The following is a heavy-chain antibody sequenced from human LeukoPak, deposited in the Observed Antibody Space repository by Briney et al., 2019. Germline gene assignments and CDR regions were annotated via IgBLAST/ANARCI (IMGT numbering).Heavy chain of an antibody. Sequence: GGSLRLSCAASGFTFSSYAMSWVCQAPGKGLEWVSVISGSGDSTYYADSVKGRFTISRDNSKNTLYLQMNSLRAEDTAVYYCAKETTYSFVDYWGQGTLVTVSS. CDR2: ISGSGDST. CDR3: AKETTYSFVDY. CDR1: GFTFSSYA. V-gene: IGHV3-23*01. D-gene: IGHD1-1*01. J-gene: IGHJ4*02.